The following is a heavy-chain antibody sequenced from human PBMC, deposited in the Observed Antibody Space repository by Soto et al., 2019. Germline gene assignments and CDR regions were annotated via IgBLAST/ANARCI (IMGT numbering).Heavy chain of an antibody. Sequence: PGGSLRLSCAASGFSFSSYAMHWVRQARGKGLVWVADISYDGSNKYYADSVKGRFPISRDNSKNTLYLQMNSLRAEDTAVYYCARDHTGYYDSSGPFDYWGQGTLVTVSS. D-gene: IGHD3-22*01. CDR3: ARDHTGYYDSSGPFDY. V-gene: IGHV3-30-3*01. CDR2: ISYDGSNK. J-gene: IGHJ4*02. CDR1: GFSFSSYA.